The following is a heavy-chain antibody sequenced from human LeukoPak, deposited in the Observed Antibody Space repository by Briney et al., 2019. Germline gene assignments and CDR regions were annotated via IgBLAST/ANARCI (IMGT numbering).Heavy chain of an antibody. J-gene: IGHJ4*02. Sequence: EASVKVSCKASGYTFTSYGISWVRQAPGQGLEWMGWISAYNGNTNYAQKLQGRVTMTTDKSKSTAYLELRSLRSDDAAVYYCARDWELLDYWGQGTLVTVSS. CDR2: ISAYNGNT. CDR3: ARDWELLDY. D-gene: IGHD1-26*01. V-gene: IGHV1-18*01. CDR1: GYTFTSYG.